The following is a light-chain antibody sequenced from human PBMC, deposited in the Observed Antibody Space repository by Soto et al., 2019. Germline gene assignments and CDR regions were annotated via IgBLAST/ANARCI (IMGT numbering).Light chain of an antibody. CDR1: QSVSSSY. J-gene: IGKJ1*01. Sequence: EIVLTQSPGTLSLSPGERATLSCRASQSVSSSYLAWYQQKPGQAPRLLIYGASSRATGIPDRFSGSGSGTDFTLKISRVEAEDVGVYYCMQALQTTWTFGQGTKV. CDR2: GAS. CDR3: MQALQTTWT. V-gene: IGKV3-20*01.